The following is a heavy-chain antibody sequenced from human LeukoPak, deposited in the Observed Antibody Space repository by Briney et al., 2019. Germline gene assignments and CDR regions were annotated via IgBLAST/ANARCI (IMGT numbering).Heavy chain of an antibody. CDR2: VIPIFGTA. J-gene: IGHJ6*03. CDR3: ARVKTDTAHYYYYYDMDV. D-gene: IGHD5-18*01. CDR1: GGTFSSYA. Sequence: ASVKVSCKASGGTFSSYAISWVRQPPGQGLEWMGGVIPIFGTANYAHKFQGRVTITTDESTSTAYMELSSLRSEDTAVYYCARVKTDTAHYYYYYDMDVWGKGTTVTVSS. V-gene: IGHV1-69*05.